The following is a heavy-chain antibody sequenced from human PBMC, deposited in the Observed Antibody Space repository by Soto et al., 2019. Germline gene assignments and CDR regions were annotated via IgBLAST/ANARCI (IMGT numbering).Heavy chain of an antibody. CDR1: GFTFSSYG. D-gene: IGHD6-13*01. Sequence: QVQLVESRGGVVQPGRSLRLSCAASGFTFSSYGMHWVRQAPGKGLEWVAVIWYDGSNKYYADSVKGRFTISRDNSKNTLYLQMNSLRAEDTAVYYCAREIAAAGTWVDYWGQGTLVTVSS. CDR2: IWYDGSNK. V-gene: IGHV3-33*01. CDR3: AREIAAAGTWVDY. J-gene: IGHJ4*02.